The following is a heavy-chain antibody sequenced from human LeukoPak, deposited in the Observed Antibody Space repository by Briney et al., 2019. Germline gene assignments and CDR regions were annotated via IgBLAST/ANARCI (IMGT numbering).Heavy chain of an antibody. CDR1: GFTFDDYA. CDR2: ISWNSDSI. V-gene: IGHV3-9*01. D-gene: IGHD2-21*02. Sequence: GRSLRLSCAASGFTFDDYAMHWVRQAPGKGLEWVSGISWNSDSIGYADSVKGRFTISRDNAKNSLYLQMNSLRAEDTALYYCAKARARVVTATFDYWGQGTLVTVSS. J-gene: IGHJ4*02. CDR3: AKARARVVTATFDY.